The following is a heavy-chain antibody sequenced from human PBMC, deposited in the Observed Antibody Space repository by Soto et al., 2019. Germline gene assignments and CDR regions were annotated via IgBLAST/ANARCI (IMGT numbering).Heavy chain of an antibody. J-gene: IGHJ3*02. CDR2: ISAYNGNT. CDR3: ARVSKVERITMIVVVPPGAFDI. D-gene: IGHD3-22*01. V-gene: IGHV1-18*01. Sequence: ASVKVSCKASGYTFTSYGISWVRQAPGQGLEWIGWISAYNGNTNYAQKLQGRVTMTTDTSTSTAYMELRSLRSDDTAVYYCARVSKVERITMIVVVPPGAFDIWGQGTMVTV. CDR1: GYTFTSYG.